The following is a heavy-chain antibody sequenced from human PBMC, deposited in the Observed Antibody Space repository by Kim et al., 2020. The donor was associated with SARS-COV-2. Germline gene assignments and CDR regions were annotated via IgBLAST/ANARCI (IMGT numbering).Heavy chain of an antibody. D-gene: IGHD2-2*01. CDR3: ARAIVVVPAASRHNWFDP. V-gene: IGHV4-30-2*04. Sequence: KSRVTISVDTSKNQFSLKLSSVTAADTAVYYCARAIVVVPAASRHNWFDPWGQGTLVTVSS. J-gene: IGHJ5*02.